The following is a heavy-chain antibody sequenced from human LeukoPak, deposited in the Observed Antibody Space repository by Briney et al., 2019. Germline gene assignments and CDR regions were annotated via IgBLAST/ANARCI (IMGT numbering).Heavy chain of an antibody. Sequence: ASVKVSCKTSGYTFTNYAIHWVRQAPGQRLEWMGWINAGNGNTKYSQKFQGRVTITRDTSASTAYMELSSLRSEDTAVYYCARSLKRDIVVVPAASPGACGYWGQGTLVTVSS. D-gene: IGHD2-2*01. CDR2: INAGNGNT. CDR3: ARSLKRDIVVVPAASPGACGY. V-gene: IGHV1-3*01. CDR1: GYTFTNYA. J-gene: IGHJ4*02.